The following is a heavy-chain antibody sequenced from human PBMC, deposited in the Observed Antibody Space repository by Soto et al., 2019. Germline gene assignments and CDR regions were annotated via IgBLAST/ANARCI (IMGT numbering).Heavy chain of an antibody. Sequence: ESLKISCKGSGYSFTSYWIGWVRQMPGKGLECMGIIYPGDSDTTYSPSFQGQVTISVDKSISTAYLQWSSLKASDTAMYYCARQEMPTDRGLAPPSSFDYWGQGTLVTVSS. J-gene: IGHJ4*02. D-gene: IGHD4-4*01. V-gene: IGHV5-51*01. CDR3: ARQEMPTDRGLAPPSSFDY. CDR2: IYPGDSDT. CDR1: GYSFTSYW.